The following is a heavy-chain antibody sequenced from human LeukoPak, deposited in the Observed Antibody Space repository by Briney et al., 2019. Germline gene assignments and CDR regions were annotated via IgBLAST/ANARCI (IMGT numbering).Heavy chain of an antibody. Sequence: PGGSLRLSCAASGFTFSSYAMSWVRQAPGKGLEWFSDISGSGALSYYADSVKGRFTISRDNSKNTLYLQMNSLRAEDTAVYYCAKEGGYCSSTSCGAFDIWGQGTMVTVSS. V-gene: IGHV3-23*01. CDR2: ISGSGALS. D-gene: IGHD2-2*01. CDR1: GFTFSSYA. J-gene: IGHJ3*02. CDR3: AKEGGYCSSTSCGAFDI.